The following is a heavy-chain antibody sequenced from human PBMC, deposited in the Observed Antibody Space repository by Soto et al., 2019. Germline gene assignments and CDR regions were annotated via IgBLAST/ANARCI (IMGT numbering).Heavy chain of an antibody. CDR3: ARDLLAGDF. CDR2: INPRSGST. D-gene: IGHD3-10*01. CDR1: GYTFTNYY. Sequence: QVQLVQSGAEVKKPGASVKVSCRASGYTFTNYYIHWVRQAPGQGLEWMAIINPRSGSTNYAQNFQGSVTLTIDTSTTTVYMDLSSLRFEDTAVYFCARDLLAGDFWGQGTRVTVSS. V-gene: IGHV1-46*01. J-gene: IGHJ4*02.